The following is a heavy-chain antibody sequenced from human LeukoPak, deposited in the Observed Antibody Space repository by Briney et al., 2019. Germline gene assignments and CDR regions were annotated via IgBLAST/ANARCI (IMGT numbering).Heavy chain of an antibody. J-gene: IGHJ6*04. D-gene: IGHD4-23*01. CDR2: IWYDGSNK. CDR3: ARALPRTPGYYYGMDV. Sequence: PGGSLRLSCAASGFTFSSYSMHWVRQAPGKGLEWVAVIWYDGSNKYYADSVKGRFTISRDNSKNTLYLQMNSLRAEDTAVYYCARALPRTPGYYYGMDVWGKGTTVTVSS. CDR1: GFTFSSYS. V-gene: IGHV3-33*01.